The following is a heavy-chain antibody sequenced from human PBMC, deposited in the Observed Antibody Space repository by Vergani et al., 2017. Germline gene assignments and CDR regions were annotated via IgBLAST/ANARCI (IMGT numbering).Heavy chain of an antibody. CDR3: AREYSSSSGRAFDI. Sequence: EVQLVESGGGLVKPGGSRRLSCAASGFSFRTFSMFWVRQPPGKGLAWVSKISPDGRTTEYADSVRGRFTISRDNANSMLYLQMNSLRAEDTAVYYCAREYSSSSGRAFDIWGQGTKVTVSS. V-gene: IGHV3-74*03. D-gene: IGHD6-6*01. CDR1: GFSFRTFS. J-gene: IGHJ3*02. CDR2: ISPDGRTT.